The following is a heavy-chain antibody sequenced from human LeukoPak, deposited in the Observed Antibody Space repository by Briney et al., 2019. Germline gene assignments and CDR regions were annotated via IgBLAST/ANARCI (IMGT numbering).Heavy chain of an antibody. CDR3: ARAHPGDYGDFQFDY. D-gene: IGHD4-17*01. J-gene: IGHJ4*02. CDR1: GFTFSSYS. V-gene: IGHV3-48*01. CDR2: ISSSSSTI. Sequence: GGSLRLSCAASGFTFSSYSMNWVRQAPGKGLEWVSYISSSSSTIYYADSVKGRFTISRDKAKNSLYLQMNSLRAEDTAVYYCARAHPGDYGDFQFDYWGQGTLVTVSS.